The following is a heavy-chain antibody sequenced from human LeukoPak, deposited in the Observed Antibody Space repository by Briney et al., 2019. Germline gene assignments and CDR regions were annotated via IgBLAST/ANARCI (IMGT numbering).Heavy chain of an antibody. CDR2: IIPIFGTA. Sequence: VKVSCKASGGTFSSYAISWVRQAPGQGLEWMGGIIPIFGTANYAQKFQGRVTITTDESTSTAYMELSSLRSEDTAVYYCARMTRYYYYYYMDVWGKGTTVTVSS. CDR3: ARMTRYYYYYYMDV. J-gene: IGHJ6*03. V-gene: IGHV1-69*13. CDR1: GGTFSSYA. D-gene: IGHD2-21*02.